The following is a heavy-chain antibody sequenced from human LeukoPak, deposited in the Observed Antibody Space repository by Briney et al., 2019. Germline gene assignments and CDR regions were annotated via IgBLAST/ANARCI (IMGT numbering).Heavy chain of an antibody. V-gene: IGHV3-21*01. CDR3: ARTVTIGYSSSSNWFDP. CDR1: GFTFSSYS. J-gene: IGHJ5*02. CDR2: ISSSSSYI. D-gene: IGHD6-13*01. Sequence: GGSLRLSCAASGFTFSSYSMNWVRQAPGKGLEWVSSISSSSSYIYYADSVKGRFTISRDNAKNSLYLQMNSLRVEDTAVYYCARTVTIGYSSSSNWFDPWGQGTLVTVSS.